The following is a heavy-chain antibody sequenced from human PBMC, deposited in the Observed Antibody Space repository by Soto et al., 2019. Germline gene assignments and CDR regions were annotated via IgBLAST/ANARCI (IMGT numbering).Heavy chain of an antibody. CDR3: ARGAPNWNLINYFDY. D-gene: IGHD1-20*01. V-gene: IGHV4-59*01. Sequence: QVQLQESGPGLVKPSETLSLTCTVSGGSISSYYWSWIRQPPGKGLEWIGYIYYSGSTNYNPSLKSRVTISVDTSKNQFSLKLSSVTAADTAVYYCARGAPNWNLINYFDYWGQGTLVTVSS. CDR1: GGSISSYY. J-gene: IGHJ4*02. CDR2: IYYSGST.